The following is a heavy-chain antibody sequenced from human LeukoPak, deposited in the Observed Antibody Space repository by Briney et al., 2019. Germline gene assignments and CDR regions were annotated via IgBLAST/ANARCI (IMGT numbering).Heavy chain of an antibody. V-gene: IGHV3-23*01. CDR1: GFTFSTYT. J-gene: IGHJ4*02. CDR3: AKRNSGSYFGFLDY. Sequence: GGSLRLSCAASGFTFSTYTMAWVRQAPGGGLEWVSGISGDGYSTYYADSVKGRFAISRDNSKNTLYLQMNSLRAEDTAVYYCAKRNSGSYFGFLDYWGQGTLVTVSS. D-gene: IGHD1-26*01. CDR2: ISGDGYST.